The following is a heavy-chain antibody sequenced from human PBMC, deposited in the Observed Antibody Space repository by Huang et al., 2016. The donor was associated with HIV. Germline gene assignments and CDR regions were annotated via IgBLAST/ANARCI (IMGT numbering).Heavy chain of an antibody. CDR2: ISYDGSNK. D-gene: IGHD1-26*01. CDR1: GFSFSTYG. V-gene: IGHV3-30*18. CDR3: AKDGADEEWDIDY. Sequence: VQLVESGGGVVQPGRSLRLACEASGFSFSTYGLHWFRQAAGKGREYVGVISYDGSNKDYAHSVKGRFTISRDTSENKVYLQMNSLRHEDTAVYYCAKDGADEEWDIDYWGQGTLVTVSS. J-gene: IGHJ4*02.